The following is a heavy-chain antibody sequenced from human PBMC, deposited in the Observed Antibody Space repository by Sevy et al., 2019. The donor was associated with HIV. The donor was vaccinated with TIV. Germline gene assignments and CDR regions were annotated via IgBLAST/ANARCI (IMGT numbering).Heavy chain of an antibody. Sequence: GGSLRLSCAASGFTFSTYSMNWVRQAPGRGLEWVSSISSTSNYIYYADSVKGRFTISRDNAKNSLYVQMKSLRAEDTAVFYCARGYDFWSGYYTPDWYFDLWGRGTLVTVSS. V-gene: IGHV3-21*01. J-gene: IGHJ2*01. CDR3: ARGYDFWSGYYTPDWYFDL. CDR1: GFTFSTYS. CDR2: ISSTSNYI. D-gene: IGHD3-3*01.